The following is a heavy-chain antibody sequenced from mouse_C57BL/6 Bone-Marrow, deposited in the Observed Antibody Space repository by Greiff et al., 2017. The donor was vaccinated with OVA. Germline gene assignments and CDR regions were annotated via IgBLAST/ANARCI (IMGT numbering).Heavy chain of an antibody. V-gene: IGHV5-4*03. J-gene: IGHJ2*01. CDR2: ISDGGSYT. CDR3: ARYPSFTTVVPPFDY. D-gene: IGHD1-1*01. CDR1: GFTFSSYA. Sequence: EVKLVESGGGLVKPGGSLKLSCAASGFTFSSYAMSWVRQTPEKRLEWVATISDGGSYTYYPDNVKGRFTISRDNAKNNLYLQMSQLKSEATSMYYCARYPSFTTVVPPFDYWGQGTTLTVSS.